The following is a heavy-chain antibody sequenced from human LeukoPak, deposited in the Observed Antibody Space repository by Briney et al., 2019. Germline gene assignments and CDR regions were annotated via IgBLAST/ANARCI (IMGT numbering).Heavy chain of an antibody. CDR1: NYSFLNYG. D-gene: IGHD4-11*01. CDR2: VSAYNGKT. CDR3: RRFYSNFGDY. J-gene: IGHJ4*02. V-gene: IGHV1-18*01. Sequence: ASVTVSCKASNYSFLNYGIGWVRQAPGQGLEWMGWVSAYNGKTSYAEQFRGRVTMTADTSTATGYMELTGLTSDDTAVYYCRRFYSNFGDYWGQGTRVAVSS.